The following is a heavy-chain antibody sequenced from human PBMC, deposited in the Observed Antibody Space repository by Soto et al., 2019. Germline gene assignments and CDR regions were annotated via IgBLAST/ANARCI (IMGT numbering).Heavy chain of an antibody. CDR1: GFTFSSYA. Sequence: EVQLLESGGVLVQPGGSLRLSCAASGFTFSSYAMSWVRQAPGKGLEWVSAISGSGGSTYYADSVKGRFTISRDNSKSLMYLQMNGLRAEDTAVYYCAKDSSHVLWGAFDIWGQGTMVTVSS. V-gene: IGHV3-23*01. CDR3: AKDSSHVLWGAFDI. D-gene: IGHD3-10*01. J-gene: IGHJ3*02. CDR2: ISGSGGST.